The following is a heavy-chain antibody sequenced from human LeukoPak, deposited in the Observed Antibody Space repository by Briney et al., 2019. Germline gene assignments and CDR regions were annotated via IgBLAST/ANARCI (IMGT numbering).Heavy chain of an antibody. Sequence: GGSLRLSCEASGFTFSNYWMSWVRQAPGKGLEWVAIIKQDGSEKYYVDSVKGRFTISRDNAKNSLYLQMSSLRGEDTAVYYCARALWFGETFPAYWGQGTLVTVSS. CDR3: ARALWFGETFPAY. D-gene: IGHD3-10*01. J-gene: IGHJ4*02. V-gene: IGHV3-7*01. CDR1: GFTFSNYW. CDR2: IKQDGSEK.